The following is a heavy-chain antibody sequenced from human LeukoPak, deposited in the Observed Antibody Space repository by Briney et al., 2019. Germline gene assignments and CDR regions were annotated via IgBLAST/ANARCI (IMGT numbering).Heavy chain of an antibody. CDR3: ARVAITMIVGYYFDY. D-gene: IGHD3-22*01. CDR1: GFTFSSYA. V-gene: IGHV3-30-3*01. Sequence: QPGGSLRLSCAASGFTFSSYAMHWVRQAPGKGLEWVAVISYDGSNKYYADSVKGRFTISRDNSKNTLYLQMNSLRAEDTAVYYCARVAITMIVGYYFDYWGQGTLVTVSS. CDR2: ISYDGSNK. J-gene: IGHJ4*02.